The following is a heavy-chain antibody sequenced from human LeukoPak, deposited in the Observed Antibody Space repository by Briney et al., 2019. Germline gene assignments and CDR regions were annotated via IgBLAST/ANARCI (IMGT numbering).Heavy chain of an antibody. CDR2: INHRGNT. CDR1: GGSFSGYY. D-gene: IGHD3-22*01. J-gene: IGHJ4*02. Sequence: SETLSLTCAVYGGSFSGYYWTWIRQPPGKGLEWIGEINHRGNTNYNPSLESRVAISADTSKNHFSLNLSSVPAADTAVYYCARGRYDRRGSYDLVQTKAFDYWGQGTLVTVSP. CDR3: ARGRYDRRGSYDLVQTKAFDY. V-gene: IGHV4-34*01.